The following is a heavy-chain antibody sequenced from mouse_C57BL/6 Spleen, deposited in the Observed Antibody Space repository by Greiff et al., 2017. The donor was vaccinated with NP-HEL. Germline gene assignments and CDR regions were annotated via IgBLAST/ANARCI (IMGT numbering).Heavy chain of an antibody. CDR3: ARDYDYDDYAMDY. J-gene: IGHJ4*01. D-gene: IGHD2-4*01. CDR1: GYTFTDYY. Sequence: QVQLQQSGAELVRPGASVKLSCKASGYTFTDYYINWVKQRPGQGLEWIARIYPGSGNTYYNEKFKGKATLTAEKSSSTAYMQLSSLTSEDSAVYFCARDYDYDDYAMDYWGQGTSVTVSS. CDR2: IYPGSGNT. V-gene: IGHV1-76*01.